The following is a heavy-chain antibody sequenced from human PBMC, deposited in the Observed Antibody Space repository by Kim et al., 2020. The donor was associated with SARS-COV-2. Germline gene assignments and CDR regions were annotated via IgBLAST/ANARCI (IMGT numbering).Heavy chain of an antibody. D-gene: IGHD3-16*02. V-gene: IGHV5-10-1*01. CDR1: GYSFTSYW. J-gene: IGHJ4*02. Sequence: GESLKISCKGSGYSFTSYWISWVRQMPGKGLEWMGRIDPSDSYTNYSPSFQGHVTISADKSISTAYLQWSSLKASDTAMYYCARHFDYVWGSYRYWYYFDYWGQGTLVTVSS. CDR2: IDPSDSYT. CDR3: ARHFDYVWGSYRYWYYFDY.